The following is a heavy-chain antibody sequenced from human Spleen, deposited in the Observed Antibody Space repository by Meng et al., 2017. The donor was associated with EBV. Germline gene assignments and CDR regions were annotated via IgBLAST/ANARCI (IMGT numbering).Heavy chain of an antibody. Sequence: QGQLGQSGAEVRQAWSLVKVSCKTSGGTFRSDAISWVRQAPGQGLEWMGGLIPMSDAPHYAQKFQGRVTITADESTSTHYMDLSGLRSEDTAVYYCASESGRGFTPDYWGQGTLVTVSS. J-gene: IGHJ4*02. CDR3: ASESGRGFTPDY. CDR1: GGTFRSDA. V-gene: IGHV1-69*01. CDR2: LIPMSDAP. D-gene: IGHD3-10*01.